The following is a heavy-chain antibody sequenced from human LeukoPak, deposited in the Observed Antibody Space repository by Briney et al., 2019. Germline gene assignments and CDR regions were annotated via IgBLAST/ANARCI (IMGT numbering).Heavy chain of an antibody. Sequence: ASVKVSCKGSGYTFTSYDINWVRQATGQGLEWMGWMNPNSGNTGYAQKFQGRVTMTRNTSISTAYMELSSLRSEDTAVYYCARGKPAYYYGSGSSPFDPWGQGTLVTVSS. D-gene: IGHD3-10*01. CDR1: GYTFTSYD. CDR3: ARGKPAYYYGSGSSPFDP. V-gene: IGHV1-8*01. CDR2: MNPNSGNT. J-gene: IGHJ5*02.